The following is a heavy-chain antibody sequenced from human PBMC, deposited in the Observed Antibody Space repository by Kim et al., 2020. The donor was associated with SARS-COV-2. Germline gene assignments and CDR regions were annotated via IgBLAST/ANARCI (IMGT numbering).Heavy chain of an antibody. CDR2: INHSGST. CDR3: ARGSKFVISKRTVGTKNWFDP. V-gene: IGHV4-34*01. CDR1: GGSFSGYY. J-gene: IGHJ5*02. Sequence: SETLSLTCAVYGGSFSGYYWSWIRQPPGKGLEWIGEINHSGSTNYNPSLKSRVTISVDTSKNQFSLKLSSVTAADTAVYYCARGSKFVISKRTVGTKNWFDPWGQGTLVTVSS. D-gene: IGHD1-1*01.